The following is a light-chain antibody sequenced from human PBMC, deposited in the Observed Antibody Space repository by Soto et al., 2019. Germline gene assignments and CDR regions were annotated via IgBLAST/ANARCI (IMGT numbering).Light chain of an antibody. CDR3: QQSFTTPYT. Sequence: DIQMTQSPSALSASVGDRVTITCRASQTITIYVNWFQQKPGKATKPLIYTTSSLQSGVPPRFSGSGSETDFTLTSSRLQPEDSATYYCQQSFTTPYTFGQGTKVDIK. J-gene: IGKJ2*01. CDR2: TTS. CDR1: QTITIY. V-gene: IGKV1-39*01.